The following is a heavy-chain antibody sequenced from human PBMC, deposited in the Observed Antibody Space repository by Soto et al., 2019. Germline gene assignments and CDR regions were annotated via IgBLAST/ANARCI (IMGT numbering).Heavy chain of an antibody. CDR1: GYTFTSYD. V-gene: IGHV1-8*01. D-gene: IGHD6-6*01. CDR3: ATGIVARPDSGDAFDI. J-gene: IGHJ3*02. Sequence: ASVKVSCKASGYTFTSYDINWVRQATGQGLEWMGWMNPNSGNTGYAQKFQGRVTMTRNTSISTAYMELSSLRSEDTAVYYCATGIVARPDSGDAFDIWGQGTMVTVSS. CDR2: MNPNSGNT.